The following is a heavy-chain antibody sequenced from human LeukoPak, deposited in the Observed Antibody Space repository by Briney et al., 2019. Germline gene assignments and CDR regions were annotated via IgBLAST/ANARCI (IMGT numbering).Heavy chain of an antibody. J-gene: IGHJ4*02. D-gene: IGHD3-10*01. Sequence: SETLSLTCAVYGVSFSGYYWRWLRQPPGKGLEWLGEIYHSGSTNYNPSHRSRVTISVDTSKNEFSLKQSPVTAADTPVFYCARCEGITMVRGGITKEGHRKYYFDYWGQGTLVTVSS. CDR2: IYHSGST. CDR3: ARCEGITMVRGGITKEGHRKYYFDY. V-gene: IGHV4-34*01. CDR1: GVSFSGYY.